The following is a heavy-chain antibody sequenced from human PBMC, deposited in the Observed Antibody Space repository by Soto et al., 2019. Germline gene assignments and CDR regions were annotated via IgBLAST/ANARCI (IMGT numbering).Heavy chain of an antibody. CDR1: GFTFSSHA. Sequence: PGGSLRLSCVASGFTFSSHAMNWVRQAPGKGLEWVSDVSGSGHKTYYADSVKGRFTTSRDNSKNTLYLQMNSLRAEGTAVYYYARDGGYLELRENWFDPWGQGTLVTVSS. J-gene: IGHJ5*02. CDR3: ARDGGYLELRENWFDP. CDR2: VSGSGHKT. V-gene: IGHV3-23*01. D-gene: IGHD1-7*01.